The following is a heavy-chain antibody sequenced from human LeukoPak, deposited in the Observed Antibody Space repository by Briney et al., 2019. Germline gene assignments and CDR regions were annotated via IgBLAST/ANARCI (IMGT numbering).Heavy chain of an antibody. D-gene: IGHD3-22*01. CDR2: INHSGGT. CDR1: GGSFSGYY. Sequence: SETLSLTCAVYGGSFSGYYWSWIRQPPGKGLEWIGEINHSGGTNYNPSLKSRVTISVDTSKNQFSLKLNSVTAADTAVYYCASSGYYSYFDYWGQGTLVTVSS. J-gene: IGHJ4*02. CDR3: ASSGYYSYFDY. V-gene: IGHV4-34*01.